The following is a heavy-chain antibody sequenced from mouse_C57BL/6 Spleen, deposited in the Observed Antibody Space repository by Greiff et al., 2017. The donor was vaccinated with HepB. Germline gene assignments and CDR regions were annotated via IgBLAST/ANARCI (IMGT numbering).Heavy chain of an antibody. CDR1: GYTFTDYE. CDR2: IDPETGGT. V-gene: IGHV1-15*01. CDR3: TGRGHEGFAY. J-gene: IGHJ3*01. Sequence: QVQLKESGAELVRPGASVTLSCKASGYTFTDYEMHWVKQTPVHGLEWIGAIDPETGGTAYNQKFKGKALLTADKSSSTAYMELRSLTSEDSAVYYCTGRGHEGFAYWGQGTLVTVSA. D-gene: IGHD3-3*01.